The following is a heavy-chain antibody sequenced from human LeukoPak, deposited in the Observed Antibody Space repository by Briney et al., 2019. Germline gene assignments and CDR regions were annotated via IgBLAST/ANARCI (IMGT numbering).Heavy chain of an antibody. CDR3: ANQDRSGY. J-gene: IGHJ4*02. Sequence: PSETLSLTCTVSGYSISSGYYWGWIRQPPGKGLEWIGSIYHSGSTYYNPSLESRVTISVDTSKNQFSLKLSSVTAADTAVYYCANQDRSGYWGQGTLVTVSS. CDR2: IYHSGST. CDR1: GYSISSGYY. D-gene: IGHD3-10*01. V-gene: IGHV4-38-2*02.